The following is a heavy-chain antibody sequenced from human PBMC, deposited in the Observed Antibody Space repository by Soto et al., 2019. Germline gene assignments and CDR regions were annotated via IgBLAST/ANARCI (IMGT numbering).Heavy chain of an antibody. J-gene: IGHJ4*02. CDR3: ASGASRWYPYFFDS. CDR2: IIPYYNTL. V-gene: IGHV1-69*01. D-gene: IGHD6-13*01. CDR1: EGTFNSYA. Sequence: QAQVVQSGAEVRKPGSSVKLSCKASEGTFNSYAIAWVRQAPGQGLEWMGGIIPYYNTLNYAQKFQDRVTITADASTITVYMELSSLRSDDTAVYFCASGASRWYPYFFDSWAQGTLVTVSS.